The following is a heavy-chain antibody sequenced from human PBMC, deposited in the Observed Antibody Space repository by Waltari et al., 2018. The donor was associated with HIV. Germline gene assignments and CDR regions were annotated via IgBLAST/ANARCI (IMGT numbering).Heavy chain of an antibody. J-gene: IGHJ2*01. CDR3: ATRTVTRNWYFDL. CDR2: IYGDGTT. Sequence: EVQLVESGGNLIQPGGSLRLSCAASGVTVSGNYMTWVRQAPGKGLEWVALIYGDGTTSYADSVKGRLTISRDNSKNTLYLQMNNLGAEDTALYYCATRTVTRNWYFDLWGRGTLVTVSS. D-gene: IGHD4-17*01. CDR1: GVTVSGNY. V-gene: IGHV3-53*01.